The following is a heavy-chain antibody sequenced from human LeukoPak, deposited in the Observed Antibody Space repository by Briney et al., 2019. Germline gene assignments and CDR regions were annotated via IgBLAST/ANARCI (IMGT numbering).Heavy chain of an antibody. D-gene: IGHD3-10*01. CDR1: GFTVSSNY. CDR2: IYSGGST. CDR3: TRDSYGSLDY. V-gene: IGHV3-66*01. Sequence: GGSLRLSCAASGFTVSSNYMSWVRQAPGKGLEWVSVIYSGGSTYYSDSVKGRFTISRDNSKNTLYLQMNSLRAEDTAVYYCTRDSYGSLDYWGQGTLVTVSS. J-gene: IGHJ4*02.